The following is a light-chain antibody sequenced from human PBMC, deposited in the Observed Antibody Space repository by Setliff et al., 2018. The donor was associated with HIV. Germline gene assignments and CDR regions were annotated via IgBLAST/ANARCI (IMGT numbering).Light chain of an antibody. Sequence: DIQMTQSPSSLSASVGDRVTITCRASQSISSYLNWYQQKPGKAPKLLIYAASALQSGVPSRFSGSGSGTDFTLTISSLQPEDVATYYCQKYNSAPLTFGPGTRWIS. CDR2: AAS. V-gene: IGKV1-27*01. J-gene: IGKJ3*01. CDR3: QKYNSAPLT. CDR1: QSISSY.